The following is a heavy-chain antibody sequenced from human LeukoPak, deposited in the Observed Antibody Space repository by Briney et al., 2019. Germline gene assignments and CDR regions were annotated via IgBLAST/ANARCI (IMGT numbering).Heavy chain of an antibody. V-gene: IGHV3-7*05. J-gene: IGHJ4*02. CDR3: AREASGSSDFDY. D-gene: IGHD3-10*01. Sequence: GGSLRLSCAASGFTFSSYWMSWVRQAPGKGLEWVANMKQDGSDKYYVDSVKGRFTISRDNAKNSLYLQMNSLRAEDTAVYYCAREASGSSDFDYWGQGTLVTVSS. CDR2: MKQDGSDK. CDR1: GFTFSSYW.